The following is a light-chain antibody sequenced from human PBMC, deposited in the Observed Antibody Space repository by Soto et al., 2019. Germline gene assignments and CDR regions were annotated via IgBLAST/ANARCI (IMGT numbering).Light chain of an antibody. V-gene: IGKV3-15*01. CDR3: QQYNNWPLMYT. CDR2: GAS. CDR1: QSVSSN. J-gene: IGKJ2*01. Sequence: EIVMTQSPATLSVSPGERATFSCRASQSVSSNLAWYQQKPGQAPRLLIYGASTRATGIPARFSGSGSGTEFTLTISSLQSEDFAVYYCQQYNNWPLMYTFGQGTKLEIK.